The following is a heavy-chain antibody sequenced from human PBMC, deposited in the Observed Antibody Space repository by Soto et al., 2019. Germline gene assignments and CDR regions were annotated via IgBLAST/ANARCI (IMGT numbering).Heavy chain of an antibody. CDR2: ISRSSVV. CDR3: VRDPDSLDY. J-gene: IGHJ4*02. Sequence: EVQLVESGGGLVQPGGSLRLSCAASGFTFSSYSMNWVRQAPGTGLEWVAYISRSSVVHYADSVKGRFTISRDNVKNSLYLQMNSLSVEDTAVYYCVRDPDSLDYWGPGILVTVSS. CDR1: GFTFSSYS. V-gene: IGHV3-48*01.